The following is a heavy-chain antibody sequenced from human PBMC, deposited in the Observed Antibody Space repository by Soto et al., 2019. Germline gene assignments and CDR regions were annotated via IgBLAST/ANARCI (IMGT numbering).Heavy chain of an antibody. CDR2: ISASGGST. CDR3: AKSTTSWYWSCMDV. CDR1: GFTFSSYA. Sequence: EVQLLESGGGLVQPGGSLRLSCAASGFTFSSYAMSWVRQAPGKRLEWVSSISASGGSTYYADSVRGRFTISRDSFKNTRYLQMNSLRVEDTALYYCAKSTTSWYWSCMDVWCHGATVTVS. V-gene: IGHV3-23*01. J-gene: IGHJ6*02. D-gene: IGHD2-2*01.